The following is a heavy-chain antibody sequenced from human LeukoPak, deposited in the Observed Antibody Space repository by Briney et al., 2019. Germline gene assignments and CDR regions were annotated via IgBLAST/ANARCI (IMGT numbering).Heavy chain of an antibody. CDR3: AREGILPIRGALDY. V-gene: IGHV3-33*01. CDR1: GFTFSSYG. CDR2: IWYDGSNK. Sequence: GGSLRLSCAASGFTFSSYGMHWVRQAPGKGLEWVAVIWYDGSNKYYADSVRGRFTISRDNSKNTLYLQMNSLRAEDTAVYYCAREGILPIRGALDYWGQGTLVTVSS. J-gene: IGHJ4*02. D-gene: IGHD3-10*01.